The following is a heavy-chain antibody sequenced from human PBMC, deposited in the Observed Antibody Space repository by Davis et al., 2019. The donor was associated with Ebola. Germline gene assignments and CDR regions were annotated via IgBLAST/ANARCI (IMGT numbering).Heavy chain of an antibody. J-gene: IGHJ3*02. V-gene: IGHV1-18*01. CDR3: AKGTYYYGVDAFDI. CDR1: GGTFSSYA. CDR2: ISAYNGNT. Sequence: ASVKVSCKASGGTFSSYAISWVRQAPGQGLEWMGWISAYNGNTNYAQKLQGRVTMTTDTSTSTAYMELRSLRSDDTAVYYCAKGTYYYGVDAFDIWGQGTMVTVSS. D-gene: IGHD3-10*01.